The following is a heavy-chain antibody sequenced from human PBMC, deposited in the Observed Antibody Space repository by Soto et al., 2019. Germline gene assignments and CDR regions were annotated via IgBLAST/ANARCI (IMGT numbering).Heavy chain of an antibody. Sequence: QVQLVESGGGLVKPGGSLRLSCAASGFTFSDYSMSWIRQAPGKGLEWVSYISSSGSTIYYADSVKGQLTISRDNAKNSLYLQMNSLRAEDTAVGYCAVVNWNEGGFAFDIWGQGTMVTVSS. D-gene: IGHD1-1*01. J-gene: IGHJ3*02. V-gene: IGHV3-11*01. CDR2: ISSSGSTI. CDR1: GFTFSDYS. CDR3: AVVNWNEGGFAFDI.